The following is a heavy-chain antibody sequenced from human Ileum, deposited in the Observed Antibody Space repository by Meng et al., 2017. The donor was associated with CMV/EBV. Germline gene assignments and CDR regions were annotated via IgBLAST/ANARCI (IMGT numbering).Heavy chain of an antibody. V-gene: IGHV1-69*10. D-gene: IGHD1-26*01. CDR2: IIPILGIA. CDR1: YA. J-gene: IGHJ6*02. CDR3: ARVTLRPWELLRISYYYYGMDV. Sequence: YAISWVRQAPGPGLEWMGGIIPILGIANYAQKFQGRVTITADKSTSTAYMELSSLRSEDTAVYYCARVTLRPWELLRISYYYYGMDVWGQGTTVTVSS.